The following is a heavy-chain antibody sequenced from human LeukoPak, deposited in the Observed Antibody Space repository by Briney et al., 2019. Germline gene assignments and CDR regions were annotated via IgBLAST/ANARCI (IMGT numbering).Heavy chain of an antibody. D-gene: IGHD3-10*01. CDR3: AKEDRGELNSFDS. Sequence: GGSLRLSCAASGFTFSNSAMHWVRQAPGKGLEWVTALSYDGFSKFYANSVKGRFTISGDNSKTTLYLQMNSLRVVDSAVYYCAKEDRGELNSFDSWGQGTLVTVSS. CDR2: LSYDGFSK. CDR1: GFTFSNSA. J-gene: IGHJ4*02. V-gene: IGHV3-30-3*01.